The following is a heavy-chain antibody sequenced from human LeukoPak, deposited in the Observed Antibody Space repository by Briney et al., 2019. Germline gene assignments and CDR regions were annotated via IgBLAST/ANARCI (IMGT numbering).Heavy chain of an antibody. CDR3: ARDLGDYYYYGMDV. V-gene: IGHV1-69*04. Sequence: SVKVSCKASGGTFSSYAISWVRQAPGQGLEWMGRIIPIFGVANYAQKFQGRVTITAEKSTSTAYMELSSLRSEDTAVYYCARDLGDYYYYGMDVWGQGTTVTVSS. J-gene: IGHJ6*02. CDR1: GGTFSSYA. CDR2: IIPIFGVA. D-gene: IGHD7-27*01.